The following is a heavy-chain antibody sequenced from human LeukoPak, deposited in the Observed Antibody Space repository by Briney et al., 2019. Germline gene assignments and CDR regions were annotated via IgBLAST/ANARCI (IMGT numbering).Heavy chain of an antibody. J-gene: IGHJ4*02. D-gene: IGHD3-9*01. CDR3: ARGSLLRYFDWPD. CDR2: IYGTSTT. Sequence: PGGPLRLSCAASGFSVTSNHMSWVRQAPGKGLEWVSVIYGTSTTYYADSVNGRFTISRDDSKNTVSLQMNSLRAEDTAVYYCARGSLLRYFDWPDWGQGTLVTVSS. V-gene: IGHV3-53*01. CDR1: GFSVTSNH.